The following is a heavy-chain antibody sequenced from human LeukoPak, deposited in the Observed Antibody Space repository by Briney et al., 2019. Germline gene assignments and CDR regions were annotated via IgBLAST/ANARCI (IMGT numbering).Heavy chain of an antibody. Sequence: SGTLSLTCAVSGGSISSSNWWSWVRQPPGKGLEWIGEIYHSGSTNYNPSLKSRVTISVDKSKNQFSLKLSSVTAADTAVYYCARVSSMVEGALYGYYYYGMDVWGQGTTVTVSS. CDR1: GGSISSSNW. CDR2: IYHSGST. CDR3: ARVSSMVEGALYGYYYYGMDV. J-gene: IGHJ6*02. V-gene: IGHV4-4*02. D-gene: IGHD1-26*01.